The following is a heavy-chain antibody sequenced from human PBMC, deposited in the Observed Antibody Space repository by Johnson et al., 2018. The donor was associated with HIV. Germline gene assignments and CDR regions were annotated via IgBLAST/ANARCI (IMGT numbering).Heavy chain of an antibody. Sequence: MLLVESGGGLIQPGGSLRLSCAASGFTVSSKYMSWVRQAPGKGLEWVSVISSGGSTYYADSVKGRFTLSRDNAKNSLLLQMHSLRVEDTAIYYCARGGHSGYDYFEAFEMWGQGTKVTVSS. D-gene: IGHD5-12*01. CDR3: ARGGHSGYDYFEAFEM. CDR2: ISSGGST. CDR1: GFTVSSKY. J-gene: IGHJ3*02. V-gene: IGHV3-53*01.